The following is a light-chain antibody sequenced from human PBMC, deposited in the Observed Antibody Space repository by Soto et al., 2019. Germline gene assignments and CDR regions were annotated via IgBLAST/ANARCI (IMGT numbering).Light chain of an antibody. J-gene: IGKJ1*01. V-gene: IGKV3-15*01. Sequence: EIVMTQSPATLSVSPGERATLSCRASQSVSSNLAWYQQKPGQAPRLLIYGASTRATGIPARFSGSGSGTEFTLTISSLPSEDFAIYFCQQYNNWPPDRTFGQGTKVEI. CDR2: GAS. CDR3: QQYNNWPPDRT. CDR1: QSVSSN.